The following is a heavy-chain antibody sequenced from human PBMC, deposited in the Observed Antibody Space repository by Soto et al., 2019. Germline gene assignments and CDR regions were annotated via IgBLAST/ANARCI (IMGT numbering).Heavy chain of an antibody. J-gene: IGHJ4*02. CDR1: GGTFSSYT. CDR3: ARGVLGYDILTGYYDYGQALDY. Sequence: GASVKVSCKASGGTFSSYTISWVRQAPGQGLEWMGRIIPILGIANYAQKFQGRVTITADKSTSTAYMELSSLRSEDTAVYYCARGVLGYDILTGYYDYGQALDYWGQGTLVTVSS. CDR2: IIPILGIA. D-gene: IGHD3-9*01. V-gene: IGHV1-69*02.